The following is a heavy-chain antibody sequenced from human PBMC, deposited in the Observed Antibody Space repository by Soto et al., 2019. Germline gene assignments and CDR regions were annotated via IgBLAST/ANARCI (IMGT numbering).Heavy chain of an antibody. V-gene: IGHV4-4*02. Sequence: TLSLTCAVSGGSISSSNWWSWVRQPPGKGLEWIGEIYRSGSTNYNPSLKSRVTISVDKSKNQFSLKLSSVTAAETAVYYCARAYYVWGSYQGFDYWGQGTLVTVSS. J-gene: IGHJ4*02. CDR1: GGSISSSNW. CDR2: IYRSGST. D-gene: IGHD3-16*02. CDR3: ARAYYVWGSYQGFDY.